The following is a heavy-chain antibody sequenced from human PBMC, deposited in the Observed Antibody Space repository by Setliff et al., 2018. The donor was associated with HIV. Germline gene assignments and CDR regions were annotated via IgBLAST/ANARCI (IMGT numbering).Heavy chain of an antibody. CDR1: GGTFSSYA. CDR3: ARYPVSDNSARPYYFDY. Sequence: GASVKVSCKASGGTFSSYAISWVRQDPGEGLEWMGGIIPMFGTANYEQKFQGRFTITADESTSTAYMELSSLRSEDTAVYFCARYPVSDNSARPYYFDYWGQGTLVTVSS. V-gene: IGHV1-69*13. D-gene: IGHD2-21*01. CDR2: IIPMFGTA. J-gene: IGHJ4*02.